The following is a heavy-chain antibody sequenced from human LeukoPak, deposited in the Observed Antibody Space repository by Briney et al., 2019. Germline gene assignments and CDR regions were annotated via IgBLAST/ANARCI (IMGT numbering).Heavy chain of an antibody. CDR1: GFTFSNYW. V-gene: IGHV3-74*01. CDR2: INGDGIST. CDR3: ARDVGNFDY. J-gene: IGHJ4*02. Sequence: GGSLRLSCVASGFTFSNYWMHWVRQAPGKGLVWVSRINGDGISTGYADSVKGRFTVSRDNAKKTLYLQMNSLRAEDTAVYYCARDVGNFDYWGQGTLVTVSS.